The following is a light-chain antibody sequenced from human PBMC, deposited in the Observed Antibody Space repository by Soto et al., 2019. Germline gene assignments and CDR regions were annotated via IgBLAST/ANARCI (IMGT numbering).Light chain of an antibody. CDR3: QQYGSSPWT. J-gene: IGKJ1*01. CDR1: QSVDSSF. CDR2: GTS. V-gene: IGKV3-20*01. Sequence: EIVLTQSPGTLSLSPGERSTLSCSASQSVDSSFVAWFQQKPGQAPRLLIYGTSSRATGIPDRFSGSGSGTDFTLTINGLEPEDFAMYFCQQYGSSPWTFGQGTKVDIK.